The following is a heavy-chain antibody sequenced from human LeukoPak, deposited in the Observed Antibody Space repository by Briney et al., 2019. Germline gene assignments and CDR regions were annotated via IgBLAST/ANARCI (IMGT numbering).Heavy chain of an antibody. Sequence: AGSLRLSCAASGFTFSSYAMSWVRQAQGNGLEWVSAISGSGGSTYYADSVKGRFTISRDNSKNTLYLQMNSLRAEDTAVYYCAKAGAWAVAGNFDYWGQGTLVTVSS. V-gene: IGHV3-23*01. J-gene: IGHJ4*02. CDR2: ISGSGGST. D-gene: IGHD6-19*01. CDR1: GFTFSSYA. CDR3: AKAGAWAVAGNFDY.